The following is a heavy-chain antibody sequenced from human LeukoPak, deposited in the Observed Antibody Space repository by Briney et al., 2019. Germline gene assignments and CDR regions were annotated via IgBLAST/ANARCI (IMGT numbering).Heavy chain of an antibody. CDR3: ARNVGWYTYDT. CDR1: GGSLNIHY. Sequence: SETLSLTCTVSGGSLNIHYWSWIRQPPGKGLEWIGYIHGSGHTHYDTSLRGRATISEDTSKNQFFLQLTSVTAADTAIYYCARNVGWYTYDTWGQGILVTVPS. D-gene: IGHD6-19*01. V-gene: IGHV4-59*08. CDR2: IHGSGHT. J-gene: IGHJ5*02.